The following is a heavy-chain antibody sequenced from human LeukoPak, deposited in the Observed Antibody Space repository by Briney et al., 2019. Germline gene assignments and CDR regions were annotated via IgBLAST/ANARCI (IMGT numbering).Heavy chain of an antibody. D-gene: IGHD3-3*01. CDR2: IIPIFGTA. Sequence: SVKVSCKASGGTFSSYAISWVRQAPGQGLEWMGGIIPIFGTANYAQKFQGRVTITTDESTSTAYMELSSLRSEDTAVYYCARDGPTYYDFWSGYYPYYMDVWGKGTTVTVSS. CDR3: ARDGPTYYDFWSGYYPYYMDV. CDR1: GGTFSSYA. V-gene: IGHV1-69*05. J-gene: IGHJ6*03.